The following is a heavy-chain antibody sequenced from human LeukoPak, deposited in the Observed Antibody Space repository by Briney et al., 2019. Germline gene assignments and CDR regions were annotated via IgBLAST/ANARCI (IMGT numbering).Heavy chain of an antibody. CDR1: GFTFSNYN. V-gene: IGHV3-48*01. CDR2: ISSSSSIT. CDR3: ASYGSHWY. D-gene: IGHD3-10*01. Sequence: GGSLRLSCAASGFTFSNYNMNWVRQAPGKGLEWVSYISSSSSITHYADSVKGRFTISRDNSKNSLYLQMNSLRAGDTAVYYCASYGSHWYWGQGTLVTVSS. J-gene: IGHJ4*02.